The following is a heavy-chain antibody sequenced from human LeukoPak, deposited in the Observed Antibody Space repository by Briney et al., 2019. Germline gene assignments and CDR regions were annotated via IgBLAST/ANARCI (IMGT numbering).Heavy chain of an antibody. J-gene: IGHJ6*03. V-gene: IGHV3-20*04. D-gene: IGHD2-15*01. CDR1: GFTLEEYG. Sequence: GSLRLSCAASGFTLEEYGISLVRQAPGKGLEWVSDINWKCGRTGFADSVKGRFTLSRDKAKNSLDSQNNNPRAEDPALYYLARVPEVDCSGGSCYLSEYYYYYYMDVWGKGTTVTVSS. CDR2: INWKCGRT. CDR3: ARVPEVDCSGGSCYLSEYYYYYYMDV.